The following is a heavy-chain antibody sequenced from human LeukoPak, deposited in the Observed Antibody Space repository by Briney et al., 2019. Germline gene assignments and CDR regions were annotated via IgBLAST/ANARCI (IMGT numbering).Heavy chain of an antibody. CDR1: GFTFSNYG. J-gene: IGHJ4*02. V-gene: IGHV3-23*01. D-gene: IGHD3-9*01. Sequence: GGSLRRSCAASGFTFSNYGMSWVRRAPGKGLDWVSDISDSGSGTYYGDSVKGRFTISRDNSKNTLYLQMNSLRAEDTAIYYCARILTGFYDYWGRGTLVTVSS. CDR2: ISDSGSGT. CDR3: ARILTGFYDY.